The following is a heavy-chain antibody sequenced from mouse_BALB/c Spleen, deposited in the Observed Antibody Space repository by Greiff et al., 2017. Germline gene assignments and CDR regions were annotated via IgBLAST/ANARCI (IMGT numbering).Heavy chain of an antibody. D-gene: IGHD2-3*01. Sequence: VQRVESGAELARPGASVKMSCKASGYTFTSYTMHWVKQRPGQGLEWIGYINPSSGYTNYNQKFKDKATLTADKSSSTAYMQLSSLTSEDSAVYYCARSRWLLRDYYAMDYRGQGTSVTVSS. J-gene: IGHJ4*01. CDR3: ARSRWLLRDYYAMDY. CDR2: INPSSGYT. CDR1: GYTFTSYT. V-gene: IGHV1-4*01.